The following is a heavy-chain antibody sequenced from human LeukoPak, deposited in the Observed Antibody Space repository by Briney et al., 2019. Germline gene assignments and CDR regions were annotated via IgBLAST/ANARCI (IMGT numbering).Heavy chain of an antibody. J-gene: IGHJ4*02. V-gene: IGHV3-21*01. CDR2: ISSSSSYI. CDR1: GFTFSSYS. CDR3: AREVFLYGYYFDY. D-gene: IGHD5-24*01. Sequence: GGSLRLSCAASGFTFSSYSMNWVRQAPGKGLEWVSSISSSSSYIYYADSVKGRFTISRDNAKNSLYLQMNSLRAEDTAVYYCAREVFLYGYYFDYWGQGTLVTVSS.